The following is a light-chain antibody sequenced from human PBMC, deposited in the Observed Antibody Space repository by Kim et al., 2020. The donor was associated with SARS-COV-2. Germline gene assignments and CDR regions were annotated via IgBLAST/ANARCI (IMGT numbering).Light chain of an antibody. CDR2: VGAGGIVG. J-gene: IGLJ3*02. CDR3: GAAHGSGSNFVWV. CDR1: SGYNNYK. Sequence: CTLSSGYNNYKVDWDQLRPGKGPRFVMRVGAGGIVGSKGYGIPDRFSVLGSGLNRYLTIKNIQEEDEGDYHCGAAHGSGSNFVWVFGGGTQLTVL. V-gene: IGLV9-49*01.